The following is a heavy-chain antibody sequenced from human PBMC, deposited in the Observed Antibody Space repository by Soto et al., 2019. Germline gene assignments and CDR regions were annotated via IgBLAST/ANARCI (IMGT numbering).Heavy chain of an antibody. D-gene: IGHD6-6*01. CDR3: AKEMYPRTVLDSSSPWGDY. CDR2: MSYAGTYK. J-gene: IGHJ4*02. Sequence: LRLSCAVSGFTFSDYGMHWVRQAPGKGLEWVAVMSYAGTYKYYADSVKGRFTISRDLSGNTLFLQMNSLRLEDTAVYFCAKEMYPRTVLDSSSPWGDYWGQGTLVTVSS. V-gene: IGHV3-30*18. CDR1: GFTFSDYG.